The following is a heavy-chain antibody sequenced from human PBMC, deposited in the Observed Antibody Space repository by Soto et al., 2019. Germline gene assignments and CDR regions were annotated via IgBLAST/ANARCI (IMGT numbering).Heavy chain of an antibody. CDR1: GFTFSSYW. V-gene: IGHV3-74*01. Sequence: PGGSLRLSCAASGFTFSSYWMHWVRQAPGKGLVWVSAINSDGSSTSYADSVKGRFTISRDNSKNTLYLQMNSLRAEDTAVYYCAKFAAGYFDWLWAMRTDYWGQGTLVTVSS. CDR3: AKFAAGYFDWLWAMRTDY. CDR2: INSDGSST. D-gene: IGHD3-9*01. J-gene: IGHJ4*02.